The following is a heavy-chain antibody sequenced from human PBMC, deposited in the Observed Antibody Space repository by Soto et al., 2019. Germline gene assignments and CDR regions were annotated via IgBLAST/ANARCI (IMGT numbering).Heavy chain of an antibody. J-gene: IGHJ6*02. CDR3: ARAGGYYDFWSGSYLAYGMDV. CDR2: IIPIFGTA. D-gene: IGHD3-3*01. Sequence: QVQLVQSGAEVKKPGSSVKVSCKASGGTFSSYAISWVRQAPGQGLEWMGGIIPIFGTANYAQKFQGSVTITADESTSTAYMELSSLRSEDTAVYYCARAGGYYDFWSGSYLAYGMDVWGQGTTVTVSS. V-gene: IGHV1-69*01. CDR1: GGTFSSYA.